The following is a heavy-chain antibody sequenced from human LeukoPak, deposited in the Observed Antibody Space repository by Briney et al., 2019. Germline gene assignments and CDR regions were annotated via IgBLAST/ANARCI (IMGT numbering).Heavy chain of an antibody. CDR3: ARDPQYIGSPWAWSYYYMDV. V-gene: IGHV1-2*02. D-gene: IGHD1-26*01. J-gene: IGHJ6*03. CDR1: GYTFTGYY. CDR2: INPNSGGT. Sequence: ASVKVSCKASGYTFTGYYMHWVRQAPGQGLEWMGWINPNSGGTNYAQRFQGRVTMTRDTSISTAYMELSRLRSDDTAVYYCARDPQYIGSPWAWSYYYMDVWGKGTTVTVSS.